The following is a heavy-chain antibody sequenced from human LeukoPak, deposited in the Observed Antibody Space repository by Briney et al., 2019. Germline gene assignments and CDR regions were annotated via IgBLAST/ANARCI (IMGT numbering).Heavy chain of an antibody. CDR3: ARLTSSWSFDY. CDR1: GYSFTNYW. V-gene: IGHV5-51*01. CDR2: ISPDGSDT. J-gene: IGHJ4*02. Sequence: GESLKISCKGSGYSFTNYWIGWVRQMPGKGLEWMGIISPDGSDTRYSPSFQGQITISADKSITTAYLQWSSLKASDTAMYYCARLTSSWSFDYWGQGTLVTVSS. D-gene: IGHD6-13*01.